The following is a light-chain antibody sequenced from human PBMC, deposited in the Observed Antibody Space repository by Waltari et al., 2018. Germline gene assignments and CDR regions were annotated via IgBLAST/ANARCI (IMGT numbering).Light chain of an antibody. Sequence: QSALTQPASVSGSPGQSITISCTGTSSDVGGYNDVSWYQKQPGKAPKLMIYDVSNRPSGVSNRFSGSKSGNTASLTISVLQAEDEADYYCSSYTSSSTRVFGGGTKLTVL. CDR1: SSDVGGYND. V-gene: IGLV2-14*03. CDR2: DVS. CDR3: SSYTSSSTRV. J-gene: IGLJ3*02.